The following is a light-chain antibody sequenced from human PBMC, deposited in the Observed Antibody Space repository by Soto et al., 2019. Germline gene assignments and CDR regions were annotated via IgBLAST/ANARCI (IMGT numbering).Light chain of an antibody. V-gene: IGKV3-11*01. CDR1: QSVSSY. J-gene: IGKJ5*01. Sequence: EIVLTHSPATLSLSPCERATLSFSASQSVSSYLAWYQQKPGQAPRLLIYDASTRATGIPARFSGSGSGTDFTLTISSLEPEDFAVYYCQQRSNWPPITFGQGTRLEIK. CDR2: DAS. CDR3: QQRSNWPPIT.